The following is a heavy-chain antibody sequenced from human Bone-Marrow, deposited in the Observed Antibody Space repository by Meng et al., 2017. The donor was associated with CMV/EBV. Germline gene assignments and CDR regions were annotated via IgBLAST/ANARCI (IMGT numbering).Heavy chain of an antibody. J-gene: IGHJ4*02. Sequence: ASVKLSCKAFGYTFNNYGLSWVRQAPGQGLEWMGWISAYNGNTNYAQKFQGRVTMTTDTSTSTAYMELRSLKSDDTAVYYCARGQGQLGGTQFDYWGQGTLVTVSS. CDR2: ISAYNGNT. CDR1: GYTFNNYG. D-gene: IGHD6-6*01. CDR3: ARGQGQLGGTQFDY. V-gene: IGHV1-18*04.